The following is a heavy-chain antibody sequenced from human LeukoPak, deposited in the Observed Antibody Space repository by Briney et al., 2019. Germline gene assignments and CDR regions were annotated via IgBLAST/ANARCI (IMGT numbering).Heavy chain of an antibody. J-gene: IGHJ5*02. D-gene: IGHD6-13*01. CDR2: INPSGGST. Sequence: GASVKVSCKASGYTFTSYYMHLVRQAPGQGLELMGIINPSGGSTSYAQKFQGRVTMTRYMSTSTVYMELTSLRSDDTAVYYCARSTYSSPRGGFDPWGQGTLVTVSS. CDR1: GYTFTSYY. V-gene: IGHV1-46*01. CDR3: ARSTYSSPRGGFDP.